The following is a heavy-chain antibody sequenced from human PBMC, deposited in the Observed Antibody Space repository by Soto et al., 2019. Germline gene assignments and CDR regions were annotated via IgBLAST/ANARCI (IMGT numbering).Heavy chain of an antibody. V-gene: IGHV1-2*02. D-gene: IGHD2-2*02. J-gene: IGHJ6*02. CDR3: ARVSGYXSSTSCYSDHYYYGMDV. CDR1: GYTFTGYY. CDR2: INPNSGGT. Sequence: ASVKVSCKASGYTFTGYYMHWVRQAPGQGLEWMGWINPNSGGTNYAQKFQGRVTMTRDTSISTAYMELSRLRSDDTAVYYCARVSGYXSSTSCYSDHYYYGMDVWGQGTTVTVSS.